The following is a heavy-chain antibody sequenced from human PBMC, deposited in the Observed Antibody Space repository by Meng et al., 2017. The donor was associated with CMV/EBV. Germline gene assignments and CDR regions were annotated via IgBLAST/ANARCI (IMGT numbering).Heavy chain of an antibody. D-gene: IGHD3-22*01. CDR1: GGTFSSYA. CDR2: IIPIFGTA. V-gene: IGHV1-69*06. CDR3: ASAPTYNYYDSSGYFGY. J-gene: IGHJ4*02. Sequence: QVQLVQSGAEVKKPGSSVKVSCKASGGTFSSYANSWVQQAPGQGLEWMGGIIPIFGTANYAQKFQGRVTITADKSTSTAYMELSSLRSEDTAVYYCASAPTYNYYDSSGYFGYWGQGTLVTVSS.